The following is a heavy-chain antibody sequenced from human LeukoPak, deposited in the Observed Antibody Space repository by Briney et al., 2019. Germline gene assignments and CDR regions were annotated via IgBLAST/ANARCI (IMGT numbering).Heavy chain of an antibody. V-gene: IGHV4-34*01. J-gene: IGHJ4*02. CDR3: ARGWRVRGVIIKKDPAFDY. CDR1: VGSFSGYY. D-gene: IGHD3-10*01. CDR2: INHSGRI. Sequence: PSEALSLTCAVYVGSFSGYYWSWIRQPPGKGLEGIGEINHSGRINYKPSLKSHANISVDPFKIQFSLTLSAVTAADTAVYYCARGWRVRGVIIKKDPAFDYWGQGTLVTVSS.